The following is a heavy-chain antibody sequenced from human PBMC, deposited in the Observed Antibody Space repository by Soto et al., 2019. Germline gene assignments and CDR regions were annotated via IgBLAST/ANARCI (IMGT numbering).Heavy chain of an antibody. J-gene: IGHJ4*02. Sequence: QVQLQQWGAGLLKPSETLSLTCAVSCGSFSGYYWSWIRQPPGKGLAWIGEINHSGSTNYNPSLKSRVTMSVDTSKNQFSLKLSSVTAADTAVYYCARTSRFDCWGQGTLVTVSS. CDR1: CGSFSGYY. CDR3: ARTSRFDC. D-gene: IGHD6-6*01. CDR2: INHSGST. V-gene: IGHV4-34*01.